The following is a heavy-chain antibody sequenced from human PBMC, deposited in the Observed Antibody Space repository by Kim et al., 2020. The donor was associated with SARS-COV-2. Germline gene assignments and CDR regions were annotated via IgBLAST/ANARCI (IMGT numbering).Heavy chain of an antibody. CDR3: ARRPKPDVLRYFDWYIPPQENYYYGMDV. CDR1: GGSFSGYY. V-gene: IGHV4-34*01. D-gene: IGHD3-9*01. J-gene: IGHJ6*02. CDR2: INHSGST. Sequence: SETLSLTCAVYGGSFSGYYWSWIRQPPGKGLEWIGEINHSGSTNYNPSLKSRVTISVDTSKNQFSLKLSSVTAADTAVYYCARRPKPDVLRYFDWYIPPQENYYYGMDVWGQGTTVTVSS.